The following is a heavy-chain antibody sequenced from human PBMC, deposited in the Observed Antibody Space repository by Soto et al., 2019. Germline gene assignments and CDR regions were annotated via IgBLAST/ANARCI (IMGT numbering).Heavy chain of an antibody. CDR1: GGSISSGGYY. J-gene: IGHJ6*02. Sequence: LSLTCTVSGGSISSGGYYWSWIRQHPGKGLEWIGYTYYSGSTYYNPSLKSRVTISVDTSKNQFSLKLSSVTAADTAVYYCARVSSCSSTSCSHYYYYYGMDVWGQGTTVTVSS. D-gene: IGHD2-2*01. CDR3: ARVSSCSSTSCSHYYYYYGMDV. V-gene: IGHV4-31*03. CDR2: TYYSGST.